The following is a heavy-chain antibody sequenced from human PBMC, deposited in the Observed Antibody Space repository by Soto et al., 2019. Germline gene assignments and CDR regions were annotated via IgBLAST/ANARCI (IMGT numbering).Heavy chain of an antibody. CDR1: GGSSSSSNW. V-gene: IGHV4-4*02. Sequence: PSETLSLTCAVSGGSSSSSNWWIWVRQPPGKGLEWIGEIYHSGSTNYNPSLKSRVTISVGKSKNQFSLKLSSVTAADTAVYYCARGSGDYLHFDYWGQGTLVT. J-gene: IGHJ4*02. D-gene: IGHD4-17*01. CDR2: IYHSGST. CDR3: ARGSGDYLHFDY.